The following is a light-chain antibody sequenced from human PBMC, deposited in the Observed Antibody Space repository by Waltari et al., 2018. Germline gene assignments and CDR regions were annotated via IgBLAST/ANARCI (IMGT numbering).Light chain of an antibody. CDR3: SSQTLDGLVL. J-gene: IGLJ2*01. CDR1: GSAVGASDS. CDR2: DVT. Sequence: QSALTQPASVSGSPGQSITISCSGVGSAVGASDSVSWHQHHPGKPTQVIIYDVTNRPSGVSDRFSASKSANTASLTISRLQPEDEADYFCSSQTLDGLVLFGGGTRLTVL. V-gene: IGLV2-14*03.